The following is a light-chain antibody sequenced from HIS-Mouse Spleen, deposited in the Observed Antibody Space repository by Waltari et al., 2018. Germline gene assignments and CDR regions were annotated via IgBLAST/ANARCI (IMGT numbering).Light chain of an antibody. J-gene: IGLJ2*01. CDR2: GDR. CDR3: QVWDSSSDHVV. CDR1: NIGRKS. Sequence: SYVLTQPPSVSVAPGKTARITCGGNNIGRKSVHWYQQKPGQAPVLGVYGDRDRPTGIPERFSGSNSGTTATLTISRVEAGDEADYYGQVWDSSSDHVVFGGGTKLTVL. V-gene: IGLV3-21*03.